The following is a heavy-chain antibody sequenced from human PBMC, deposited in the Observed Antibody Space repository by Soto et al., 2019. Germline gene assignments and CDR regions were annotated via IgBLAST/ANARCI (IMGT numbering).Heavy chain of an antibody. CDR2: IYSGGST. Sequence: WGSLRLSCAASGFAVISNYIIWFRQAPWKGLEWVSVIYSGGSTYYADSVKGRFTISRDNSKNTLYLQMNSLRAEDTAVYYCARGIKRSSGSDYWGQGTLVTVSS. CDR1: GFAVISNY. J-gene: IGHJ4*02. CDR3: ARGIKRSSGSDY. D-gene: IGHD6-19*01. V-gene: IGHV3-53*01.